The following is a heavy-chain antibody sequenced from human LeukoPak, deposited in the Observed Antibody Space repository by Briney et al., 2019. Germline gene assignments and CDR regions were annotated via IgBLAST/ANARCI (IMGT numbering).Heavy chain of an antibody. CDR3: AGGDVDIVAKDPYYYYGMDV. CDR1: GGSISSYY. V-gene: IGHV4-4*07. CDR2: IYTSGST. D-gene: IGHD5-12*01. Sequence: SETLSLTCTVSGGSISSYYWSWIRQPAGKGLEWIGRIYTSGSTNYNPSLKSRVTMSVDTSKNQFSLKLSSVTAADTAVYYCAGGDVDIVAKDPYYYYGMDVWGQGTTVTVSS. J-gene: IGHJ6*02.